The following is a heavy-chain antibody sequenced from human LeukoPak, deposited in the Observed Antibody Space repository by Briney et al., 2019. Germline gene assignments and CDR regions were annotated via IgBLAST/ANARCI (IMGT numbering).Heavy chain of an antibody. V-gene: IGHV3-9*01. J-gene: IGHJ4*02. CDR3: AKVKQWLVYYFDY. D-gene: IGHD6-19*01. Sequence: PGGSLRLSCAASGFTFDDYAMHWVRQAPGKGLEWVSGISWNSGSIGYADSVKGRFTISRDNSKNTLYLQMNSLRAEDTAVYYCAKVKQWLVYYFDYWGQGTLVTVSS. CDR2: ISWNSGSI. CDR1: GFTFDDYA.